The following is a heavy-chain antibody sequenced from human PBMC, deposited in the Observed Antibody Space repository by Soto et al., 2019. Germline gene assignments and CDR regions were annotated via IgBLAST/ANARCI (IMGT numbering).Heavy chain of an antibody. D-gene: IGHD6-19*01. Sequence: VKGPCNAPGRPFISYAFSWVREAPGQGLEWMGGIIPVFGTANYAQKFQGRVTVTAAESTSTAYMDLSSLRSEDTAVYYCARPGIAVAGKVVWYYGMDVWGQGTTVTVSS. CDR3: ARPGIAVAGKVVWYYGMDV. CDR2: IIPVFGTA. V-gene: IGHV1-69*01. CDR1: GRPFISYA. J-gene: IGHJ6*02.